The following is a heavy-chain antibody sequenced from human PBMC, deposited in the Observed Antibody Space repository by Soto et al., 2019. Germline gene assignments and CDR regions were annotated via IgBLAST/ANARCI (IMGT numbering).Heavy chain of an antibody. CDR1: GYTFTSYG. CDR3: ARVENYDFWSGLVNYFDY. J-gene: IGHJ4*02. CDR2: ISAYNGNT. D-gene: IGHD3-3*01. V-gene: IGHV1-18*01. Sequence: ASVKVSCKASGYTFTSYGISWVRQAPGQGLEWMGWISAYNGNTNYAQKLQGRVTMTTDTSTSTAYMELRSLRSDDTAVYYCARVENYDFWSGLVNYFDYWGQGTLVTVSS.